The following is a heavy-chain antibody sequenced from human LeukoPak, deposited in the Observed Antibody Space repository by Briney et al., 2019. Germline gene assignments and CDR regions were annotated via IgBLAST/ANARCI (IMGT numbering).Heavy chain of an antibody. CDR3: ARSGTVFLSVMWSDP. V-gene: IGHV4-30-2*01. CDR2: IYHSGST. D-gene: IGHD2/OR15-2a*01. J-gene: IGHJ5*02. CDR1: GGSISSGGYS. Sequence: SETLSLTCAVSGGSISSGGYSWSWIRQPPGKGLEWIGYIYHSGSTYYNPSLKSRVTISVDRSKNQFSLKLSSVTAADTAVYYCARSGTVFLSVMWSDPWGQGTLVTVSS.